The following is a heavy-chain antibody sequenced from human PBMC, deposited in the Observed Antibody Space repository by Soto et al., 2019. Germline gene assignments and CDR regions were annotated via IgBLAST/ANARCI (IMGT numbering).Heavy chain of an antibody. J-gene: IGHJ5*02. V-gene: IGHV1-46*03. D-gene: IGHD2-21*02. CDR2: INPSGGST. Sequence: ASVKVSCKASGYTFISYYIHWVRQAPGQGLEWMGIINPSGGSTSYAQKFQGRVTMTRDTSTSTVYMELSSLRSEDTSVYYCGREIRSYCGGDCHSGWSDPWG. CDR1: GYTFISYY. CDR3: GREIRSYCGGDCHSGWSDP.